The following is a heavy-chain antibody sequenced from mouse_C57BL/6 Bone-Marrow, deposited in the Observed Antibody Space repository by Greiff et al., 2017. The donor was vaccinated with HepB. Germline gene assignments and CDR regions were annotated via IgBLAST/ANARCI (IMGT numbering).Heavy chain of an antibody. J-gene: IGHJ3*01. V-gene: IGHV1-52*01. CDR3: ARERWFAY. CDR2: IDPSDSDT. Sequence: VQLQQPGAELVRPGSSVKLSCKASGYTFTSYWMHWVKQRPIQGLEWIGNIDPSDSDTHYNPKFKDKATLTVDKSSSTAYMQLSRLTSEDSAVYYCARERWFAYWGQGTLVTVSA. CDR1: GYTFTSYW.